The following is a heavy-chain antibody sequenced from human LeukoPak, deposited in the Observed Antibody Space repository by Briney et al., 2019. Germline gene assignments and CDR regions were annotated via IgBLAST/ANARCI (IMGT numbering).Heavy chain of an antibody. Sequence: TGGSLRLSCAASGFTLGNYAMSWVRQAPGKGLEWVSCMSRSGGRTYYADSVKGRFTFARDNPKNTLYLQMNSLRAEDTAVYYCAKSSYYDTSGFYREYYFDYWGQGTLVTVSS. V-gene: IGHV3-23*01. CDR3: AKSSYYDTSGFYREYYFDY. D-gene: IGHD3-22*01. CDR1: GFTLGNYA. J-gene: IGHJ4*02. CDR2: MSRSGGRT.